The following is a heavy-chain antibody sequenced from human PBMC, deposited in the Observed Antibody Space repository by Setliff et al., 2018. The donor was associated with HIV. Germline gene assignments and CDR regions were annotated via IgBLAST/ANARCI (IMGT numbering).Heavy chain of an antibody. J-gene: IGHJ4*02. CDR2: IWYDGSNK. CDR1: GFTFSNYG. V-gene: IGHV3-33*01. Sequence: GGSLRLSCAASGFTFSNYGMHWVRQAPGKGLEWVEIIWYDGSNKYYADSVKGRFTISRDNSKNTLYLQMNTLRAEDTAVYYCARDRSGPYYYFDYWGQGTLVTVSS. CDR3: ARDRSGPYYYFDY. D-gene: IGHD3-10*01.